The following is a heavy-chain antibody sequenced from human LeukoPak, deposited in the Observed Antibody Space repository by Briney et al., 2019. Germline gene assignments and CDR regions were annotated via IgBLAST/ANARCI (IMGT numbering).Heavy chain of an antibody. Sequence: PSETLSLTCAVYGGSFSGYYWNWIRQPPGEGLEWIGEINHSGSTNYNPSLKSRVTISVDTSKNQFSLKVNSVTAADTAVYYCARRSGAADGYNYGYYYYMDVWGRGTTVTVSS. CDR2: INHSGST. D-gene: IGHD5-24*01. J-gene: IGHJ6*03. CDR1: GGSFSGYY. CDR3: ARRSGAADGYNYGYYYYMDV. V-gene: IGHV4-34*01.